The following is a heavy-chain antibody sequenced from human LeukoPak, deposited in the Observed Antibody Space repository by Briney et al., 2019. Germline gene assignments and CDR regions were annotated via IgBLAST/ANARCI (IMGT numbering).Heavy chain of an antibody. CDR3: ARDLTVAGTGDYYGMDV. CDR1: GGSISSYY. D-gene: IGHD6-19*01. V-gene: IGHV4-59*01. J-gene: IGHJ6*02. Sequence: SETLSLTCTVSGGSISSYYWSWIRQPPGKGLEWIGYIYYSGSTNYNPSLKSRVTISVDTSKNQFSLKLSSVTAADTAVYYCARDLTVAGTGDYYGMDVWGQGTTVTVSS. CDR2: IYYSGST.